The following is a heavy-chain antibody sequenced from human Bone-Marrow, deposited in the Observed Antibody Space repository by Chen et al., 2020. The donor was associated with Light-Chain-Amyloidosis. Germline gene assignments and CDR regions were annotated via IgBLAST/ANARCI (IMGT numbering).Heavy chain of an antibody. Sequence: GASVKVSCKASGYTFNTYVIYWVRQAPEQGLEWMGWISAYNGYTNYAQTVQGRVTMTTDTSTNTAYMELRTLRSDDTAVYYCARMVGPYYYDSSGLVYWGQGTLVTVSS. CDR1: GYTFNTYV. CDR3: ARMVGPYYYDSSGLVY. J-gene: IGHJ4*02. V-gene: IGHV1-18*04. CDR2: ISAYNGYT. D-gene: IGHD3-22*01.